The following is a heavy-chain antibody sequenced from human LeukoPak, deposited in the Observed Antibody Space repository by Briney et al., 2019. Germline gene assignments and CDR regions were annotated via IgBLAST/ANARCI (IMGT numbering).Heavy chain of an antibody. CDR1: GYTFTGYY. Sequence: GASVKVSCKASGYTFTGYYMHWVRQAPGQGLEWMGWINPNSGGTDYAQKFQGRVTMTRDTSISTAYMELSRLRSDDTAVYYCARDAEDIVVVPAALPDYWGQGTLVTVSS. CDR2: INPNSGGT. D-gene: IGHD2-2*01. CDR3: ARDAEDIVVVPAALPDY. J-gene: IGHJ4*02. V-gene: IGHV1-2*02.